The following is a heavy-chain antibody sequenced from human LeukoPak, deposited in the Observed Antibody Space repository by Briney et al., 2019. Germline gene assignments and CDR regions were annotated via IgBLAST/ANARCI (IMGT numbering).Heavy chain of an antibody. J-gene: IGHJ4*02. Sequence: GGSLRLSCAASGFTFSSYAMHWVRQAPGKGLEWVAVISYDGSNKYYADSVKGRFTISRDNSKNTLYLQMNSLRAEDTAVYYCVKSRGPPPYYFDYWGQGTLVTVSS. CDR3: VKSRGPPPYYFDY. V-gene: IGHV3-30-3*02. CDR1: GFTFSSYA. CDR2: ISYDGSNK. D-gene: IGHD6-19*01.